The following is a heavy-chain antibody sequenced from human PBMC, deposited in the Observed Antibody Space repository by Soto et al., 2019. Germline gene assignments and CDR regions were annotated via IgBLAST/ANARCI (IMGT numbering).Heavy chain of an antibody. CDR2: ISGSGGKT. D-gene: IGHD3-22*01. J-gene: IGHJ3*02. CDR3: AKHYYDSSGVWAFDI. V-gene: IGHV3-23*01. CDR1: GFTFSSYA. Sequence: PVGSLRLSCAASGFTFSSYAMSWVRQAPGKGLEWVSGISGSGGKTYYADSVKGRFTISRDNSKNTLYLQMNSLRAEDTAVYYCAKHYYDSSGVWAFDIWGQGTTVTV.